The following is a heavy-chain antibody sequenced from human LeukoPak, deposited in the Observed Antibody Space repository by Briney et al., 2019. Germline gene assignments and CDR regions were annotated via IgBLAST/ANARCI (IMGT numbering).Heavy chain of an antibody. J-gene: IGHJ5*02. CDR3: ARDIGATNWFDP. D-gene: IGHD1-26*01. CDR1: GFTFSSYW. V-gene: IGHV3-7*01. Sequence: PGGSLRLSCAASGFTFSSYWMSWVRQAPGKGLEWVANINKDGGEKYYVDSVKGRFTISRDNAKNTLYLQMNSLRAEDTAVYYCARDIGATNWFDPWGQGTLVTVSS. CDR2: INKDGGEK.